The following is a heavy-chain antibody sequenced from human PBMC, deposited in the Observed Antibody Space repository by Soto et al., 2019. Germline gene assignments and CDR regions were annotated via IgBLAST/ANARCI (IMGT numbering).Heavy chain of an antibody. CDR1: GGSISSSSYY. CDR2: IYYSGST. CDR3: ARRATIFAGNYYYGMDA. J-gene: IGHJ6*02. V-gene: IGHV4-39*01. Sequence: PSETLSLTCTVSGGSISSSSYYWGWIRHPPGKGLEWIGSIYYSGSTYYNPSLKSRVTISVDTSKNQFSLKLSSVTAADTAVYYCARRATIFAGNYYYGMDAWGQGTTVTVSS. D-gene: IGHD3-9*01.